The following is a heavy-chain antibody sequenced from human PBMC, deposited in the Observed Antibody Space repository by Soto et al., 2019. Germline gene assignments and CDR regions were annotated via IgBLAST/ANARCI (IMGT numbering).Heavy chain of an antibody. Sequence: GGSLRLSCAASGFTLSSYSMNWVRQAPGKGLEWVSYISSSSSTIYYADSVKGRFTISRDNAKNSLYLQMNSLRDEDTAVYYCARGVVGADTPAFDIWGRGTMVTVSS. CDR1: GFTLSSYS. CDR2: ISSSSSTI. D-gene: IGHD1-26*01. V-gene: IGHV3-48*02. J-gene: IGHJ3*02. CDR3: ARGVVGADTPAFDI.